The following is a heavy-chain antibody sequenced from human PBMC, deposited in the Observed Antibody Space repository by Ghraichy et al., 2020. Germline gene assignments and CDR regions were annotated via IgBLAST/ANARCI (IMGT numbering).Heavy chain of an antibody. Sequence: GGSLRLSCAASGFTFNSYWMSWVRQAPGKGLEWVANIKQDGSEKYYVDSVKGRFTISRDNAKNSLYLQMNSLRAEDTAVYYCARGTYYDYVWGSYRLGYWGQGTLVTVSS. D-gene: IGHD3-16*02. V-gene: IGHV3-7*01. CDR3: ARGTYYDYVWGSYRLGY. CDR2: IKQDGSEK. J-gene: IGHJ4*02. CDR1: GFTFNSYW.